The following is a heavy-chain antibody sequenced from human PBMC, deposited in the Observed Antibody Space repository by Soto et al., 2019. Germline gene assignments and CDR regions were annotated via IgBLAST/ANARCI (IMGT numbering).Heavy chain of an antibody. CDR3: AREISVIAAARPLWFDP. CDR2: IIPIFGTA. D-gene: IGHD6-13*01. V-gene: IGHV1-69*13. Sequence: GASVKVSCKACGCTFSSYAISCVRQAPAQGFEWMGGIIPIFGTANYAQKFQGRVTITADESTSTAYMELSSLRSEDTAVYYCAREISVIAAARPLWFDPWGQGTLVTVSS. J-gene: IGHJ5*02. CDR1: GCTFSSYA.